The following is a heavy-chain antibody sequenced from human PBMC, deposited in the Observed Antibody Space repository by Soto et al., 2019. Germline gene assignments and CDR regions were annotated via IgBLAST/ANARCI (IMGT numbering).Heavy chain of an antibody. J-gene: IGHJ4*02. Sequence: PGGSLRLSCAASGFTFSSYAMSWVRQAPGKGLEWVSAISGSGGSTYYADSVKGRFTISRDNSKNTLYLQMNSLRAEDTAVYYCAKDFYYYDSSGSVGDFWGQGTLVTGSS. CDR2: ISGSGGST. D-gene: IGHD3-22*01. CDR3: AKDFYYYDSSGSVGDF. CDR1: GFTFSSYA. V-gene: IGHV3-23*01.